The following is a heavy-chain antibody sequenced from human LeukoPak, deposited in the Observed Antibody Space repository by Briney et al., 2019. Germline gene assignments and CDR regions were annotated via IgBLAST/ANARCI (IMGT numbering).Heavy chain of an antibody. CDR2: ISGSGGST. D-gene: IGHD6-13*01. V-gene: IGHV3-23*01. CDR3: AKEFFDSQQLVPYFDY. J-gene: IGHJ4*02. CDR1: GFTFSSYA. Sequence: GGSLRLSCAASGFTFSSYAMSWVRQAPGKGLEWVSAISGSGGSTYYADSVKGRFTISRDKSKDTLYLQMNSLRAEDTAIYYCAKEFFDSQQLVPYFDYWGQGTLVTVSS.